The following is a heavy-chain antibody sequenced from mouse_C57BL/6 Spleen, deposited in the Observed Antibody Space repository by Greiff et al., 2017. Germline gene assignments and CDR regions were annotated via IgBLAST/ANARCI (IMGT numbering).Heavy chain of an antibody. D-gene: IGHD2-12*01. V-gene: IGHV5-17*01. CDR3: ADPYYSNDEDYAMDY. CDR1: GFTLSDYG. CDR2: ISSGSSTI. Sequence: EVKSVASGGGLVKPGGFLKLSCAASGFTLSDYGMHWVRQAPEKGLEWVAYISSGSSTIYYADTVKGRFTISRDNAQNTLFLQMTSPRSEDTAMYYWADPYYSNDEDYAMDYWGQGTSVTVSS. J-gene: IGHJ4*01.